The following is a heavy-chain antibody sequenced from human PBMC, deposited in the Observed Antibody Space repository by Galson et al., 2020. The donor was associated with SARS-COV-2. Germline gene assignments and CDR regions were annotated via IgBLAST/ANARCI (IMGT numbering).Heavy chain of an antibody. V-gene: IGHV4-34*01. J-gene: IGHJ4*02. CDR2: INTRGST. D-gene: IGHD3-9*01. CDR3: ARESSGYFDWLLYFDY. Sequence: SETLSLTCAVYGASFSGYYWSWIRQPPGKGLEWIGEINTRGSTHYNPSLKSRVTISVDTSKNQFSLKLSSVTAADTAVYYCARESSGYFDWLLYFDYWGQGTLVTVSS. CDR1: GASFSGYY.